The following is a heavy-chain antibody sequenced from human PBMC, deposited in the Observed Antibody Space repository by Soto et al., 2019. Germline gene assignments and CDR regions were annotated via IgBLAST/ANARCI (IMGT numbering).Heavy chain of an antibody. CDR2: IIPILGIA. J-gene: IGHJ6*02. CDR3: ARGGFWYYYYGMDV. D-gene: IGHD3-3*01. V-gene: IGHV1-69*02. Sequence: QVQLVQSGAEVKKPGSSVKVSCKASGGTFSSYTISWVRQAPGQGLEWMGRIIPILGIANYAQKFQGRVTITADKSTSTAYMELSSLRSEDTAVYYCARGGFWYYYYGMDVWGQGTTVTVSS. CDR1: GGTFSSYT.